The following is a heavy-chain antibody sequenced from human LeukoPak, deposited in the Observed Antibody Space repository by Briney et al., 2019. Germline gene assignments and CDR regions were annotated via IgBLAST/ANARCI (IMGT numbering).Heavy chain of an antibody. Sequence: LETLSLTSTISRGSVRDYFWSCMPQSPGNGLEWIGYIYHTGITSYSPSLQSRVTISADTSQHQFSLKLSSVTAAETAVYYYASRNLGNDYWGQGTLVTVSS. D-gene: IGHD7-27*01. CDR2: IYHTGIT. J-gene: IGHJ4*02. CDR3: ASRNLGNDY. CDR1: RGSVRDYF. V-gene: IGHV4-59*02.